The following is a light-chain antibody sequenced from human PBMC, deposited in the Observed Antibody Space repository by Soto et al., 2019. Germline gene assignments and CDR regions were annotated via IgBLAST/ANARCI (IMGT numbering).Light chain of an antibody. Sequence: EIVLTQSPATLSLSPGERATLSCRASQSVSSYLAWYQQKPGQAPRLLTYDASNRATGIPARFSGSGSGTDLPLTISRLEPEDFAVYYGQQRSNWPRSRLTFGGGTKVEIK. J-gene: IGKJ4*01. CDR3: QQRSNWPRSRLT. V-gene: IGKV3-11*01. CDR2: DAS. CDR1: QSVSSY.